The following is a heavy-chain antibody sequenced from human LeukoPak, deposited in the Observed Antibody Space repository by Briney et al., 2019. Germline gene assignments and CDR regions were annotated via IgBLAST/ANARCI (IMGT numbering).Heavy chain of an antibody. Sequence: GGSLRLSCAASGFTFSSYSMNWVRQAPGKGLEWVANIKQDGSEKYYVDSVKGRFTISRDNAKNSLYLQMNSLRAEDTAVYYCASEELYDSSGYPPFDYWGQGTLVTVSS. CDR1: GFTFSSYS. CDR2: IKQDGSEK. D-gene: IGHD3-22*01. V-gene: IGHV3-7*01. CDR3: ASEELYDSSGYPPFDY. J-gene: IGHJ4*02.